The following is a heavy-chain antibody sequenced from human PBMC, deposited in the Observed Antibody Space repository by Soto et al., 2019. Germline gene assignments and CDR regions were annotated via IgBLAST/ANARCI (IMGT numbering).Heavy chain of an antibody. Sequence: QVHLIQSGAEVKKPGSSVKVSCKAAGGTFNTYTLIWVRQAPGHGLERMGRIIPMVTVTNSAQKFQGRLILTADKSMGTAFMQRPGLRSDDTALDYWPIGSWSAATFDVWGQGTIVTVSS. D-gene: IGHD2-2*01. CDR3: PIGSWSAATFDV. J-gene: IGHJ3*01. V-gene: IGHV1-69*02. CDR2: IIPMVTVT. CDR1: GGTFNTYT.